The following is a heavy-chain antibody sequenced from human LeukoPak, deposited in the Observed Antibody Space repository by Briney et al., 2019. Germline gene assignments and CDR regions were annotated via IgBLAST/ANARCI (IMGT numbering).Heavy chain of an antibody. CDR2: IRQDGSEK. D-gene: IGHD6-13*01. CDR1: GFTISNSW. CDR3: ARRYSSSWSGFDP. J-gene: IGHJ5*02. Sequence: GGSLRLSCEGSGFTISNSWMSWVRQAPGKGLEWVANIRQDGSEKYYVDSVKGQFTISRDNAKNSLYLQMNSLRGEDTAVYYCARRYSSSWSGFDPWGQGTLVTVSS. V-gene: IGHV3-7*04.